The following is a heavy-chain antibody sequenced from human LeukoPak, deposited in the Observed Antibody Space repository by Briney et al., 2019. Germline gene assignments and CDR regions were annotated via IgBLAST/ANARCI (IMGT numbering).Heavy chain of an antibody. CDR2: IIPIFGTA. V-gene: IGHV1-69*13. J-gene: IGHJ4*02. CDR3: ARDPGGGYYS. Sequence: GASVKVSCKASGGTFSSYAISWVRQAPGQGLEWMGGIIPIFGTANYAQKFQGRVTITADESTSTAYMELSSLSSEDTAVYYCARDPGGGYYSWGQGTLVTVSS. CDR1: GGTFSSYA. D-gene: IGHD3-22*01.